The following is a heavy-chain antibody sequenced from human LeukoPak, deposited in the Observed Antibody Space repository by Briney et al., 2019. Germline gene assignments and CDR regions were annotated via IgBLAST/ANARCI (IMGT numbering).Heavy chain of an antibody. CDR2: IYYSGST. CDR1: GGSISSSSYY. D-gene: IGHD6-19*01. Sequence: PSETLSLTCTVSGGSISSSSYYWSWIRQPPGKGLEWIGYIYYSGSTNYNPSLKSRVTISVDTSKNQFSLKLSSVTAADTAVYYCARIPGYSSGWYAGDNWFDPWGQGTLVTVSS. J-gene: IGHJ5*02. CDR3: ARIPGYSSGWYAGDNWFDP. V-gene: IGHV4-61*01.